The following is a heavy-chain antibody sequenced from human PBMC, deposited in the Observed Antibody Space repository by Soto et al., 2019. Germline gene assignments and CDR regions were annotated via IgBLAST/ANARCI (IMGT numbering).Heavy chain of an antibody. V-gene: IGHV4-30-4*01. J-gene: IGHJ4*02. CDR1: GGSISSGDYY. D-gene: IGHD6-19*01. CDR2: IDYSGST. Sequence: QVQLQESGPGLVKPSQTLSLTCTVSGGSISSGDYYWSWIRQPPGKGLEWIGYIDYSGSTYYNPSLKSRVTISVYTSKNQFSLKLSSVTAADTAVYYCARDPGYSSGWYRFDYWGQGTLVTVSS. CDR3: ARDPGYSSGWYRFDY.